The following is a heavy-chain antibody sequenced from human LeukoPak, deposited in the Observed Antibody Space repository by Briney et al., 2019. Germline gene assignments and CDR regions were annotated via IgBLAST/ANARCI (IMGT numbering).Heavy chain of an antibody. CDR2: IHYTGAT. D-gene: IGHD3-10*01. J-gene: IGHJ5*02. CDR3: ARHSSDYGSGSYSEPSDL. Sequence: SEALSLTCTLSGASIGSKNYYWGWVRQPPGKGLQWIGTIHYTGATYYNPSLQGRGIMSVDTSNNQFSLKLSSVTATDTAVYFCARHSSDYGSGSYSEPSDLWGQGTLVTVSS. V-gene: IGHV4-39*01. CDR1: GASIGSKNYY.